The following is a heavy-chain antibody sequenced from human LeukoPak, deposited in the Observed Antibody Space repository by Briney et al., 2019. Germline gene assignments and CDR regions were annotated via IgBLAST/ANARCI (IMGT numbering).Heavy chain of an antibody. Sequence: ALVKVSCKASGGTFSSYAISWVRQAPGQGLEWMGRIIPILGIANYAQKVQGRVTITADKSTSTAYMELSSLRSEDTAVYYCARTVGGYDGFDYWGQGTLVTVSS. D-gene: IGHD5-12*01. CDR2: IIPILGIA. CDR1: GGTFSSYA. V-gene: IGHV1-69*04. CDR3: ARTVGGYDGFDY. J-gene: IGHJ4*02.